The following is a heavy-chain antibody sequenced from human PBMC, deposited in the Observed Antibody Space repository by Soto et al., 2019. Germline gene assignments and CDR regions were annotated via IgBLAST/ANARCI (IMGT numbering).Heavy chain of an antibody. V-gene: IGHV4-31*01. CDR1: GGSISSGGYY. Sequence: QVQLQESGPGLVKPSQTLSLTCTVSGGSISSGGYYWSWIRQHPGKGLEWIGYIYYSGSTYYNPSLKSLVTISVDTSRNQSSRKLSSVTAADMAVYYCARDPKWLLGPGCFDLWGRGTLVTVSS. J-gene: IGHJ2*01. CDR3: ARDPKWLLGPGCFDL. CDR2: IYYSGST. D-gene: IGHD3-22*01.